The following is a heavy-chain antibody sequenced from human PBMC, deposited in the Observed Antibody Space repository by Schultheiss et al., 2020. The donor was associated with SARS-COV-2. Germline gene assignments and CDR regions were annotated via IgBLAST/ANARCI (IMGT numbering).Heavy chain of an antibody. CDR2: IGTAGDT. Sequence: GESLKISCAASGFTFSGYDMHWVRQSTGKGLEWVSAIGTAGDTYYPGSVKGRFTISRENAKNSLYLQMNSLRAGDTAVYYCARGDDAFDIWGRGTMVTVSS. CDR3: ARGDDAFDI. CDR1: GFTFSGYD. V-gene: IGHV3-13*01. J-gene: IGHJ3*02.